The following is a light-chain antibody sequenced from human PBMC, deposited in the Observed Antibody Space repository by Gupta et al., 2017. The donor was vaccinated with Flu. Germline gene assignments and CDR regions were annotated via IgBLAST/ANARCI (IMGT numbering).Light chain of an antibody. J-gene: IGLJ3*02. V-gene: IGLV1-47*01. CDR2: RDN. Sequence: QSGLTQPPSASAPPGQSVTISCSGGSSNIGNNFVYWYQHLPGTAPRLLIYRDNQRPSGVPDRFSGSKSGTSASLAISGLQSEDEIDYYCAAWDDSLSAWVFGGGTKLTVL. CDR3: AAWDDSLSAWV. CDR1: SSNIGNNF.